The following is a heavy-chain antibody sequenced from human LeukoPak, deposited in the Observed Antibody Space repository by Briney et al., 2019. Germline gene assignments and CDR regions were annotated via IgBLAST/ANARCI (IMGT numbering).Heavy chain of an antibody. CDR2: LYSGGST. V-gene: IGHV3-66*02. CDR3: ARVRADSGYDSYYYYYYMDV. Sequence: GGSLRLSCAASGFTVSSNYMSWVRQAPGKGMGWISVLYSGGSTYYADAVKGRFTISRDNSKNTLSLQMNSLRAEDTAVYYCARVRADSGYDSYYYYYYMDVWGKGTTVTVSS. D-gene: IGHD5-12*01. CDR1: GFTVSSNY. J-gene: IGHJ6*03.